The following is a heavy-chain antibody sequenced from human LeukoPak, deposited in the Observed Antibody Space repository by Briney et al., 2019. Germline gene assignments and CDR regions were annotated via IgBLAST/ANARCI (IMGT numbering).Heavy chain of an antibody. Sequence: GGSLRLSCAASGFTFSSHAMSWVRQAPGKGLEWVSAITSGSGSNVYYTDSLKGRFTISRDNSKNTLYLQMNSLRAEDTAVYYCARHGSWSFDYWGQGALVTVSA. CDR3: ARHGSWSFDY. V-gene: IGHV3-23*01. J-gene: IGHJ4*02. CDR1: GFTFSSHA. D-gene: IGHD6-13*01. CDR2: ITSGSGSNV.